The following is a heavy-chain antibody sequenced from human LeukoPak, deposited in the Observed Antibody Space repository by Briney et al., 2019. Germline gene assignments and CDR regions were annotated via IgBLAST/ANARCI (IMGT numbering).Heavy chain of an antibody. V-gene: IGHV3-48*03. D-gene: IGHD3-10*02. CDR2: ISSSGSTI. CDR1: GFTFSSYG. Sequence: SGGSLRLSCAASGFTFSSYGMNWVRQAPGKGLEWVSYISSSGSTIYYADSVKGRFTISRDNAKNSLYLQMNSLRGEDTAVYYCAELGITMIGGVWGKGTTVTISS. J-gene: IGHJ6*04. CDR3: AELGITMIGGV.